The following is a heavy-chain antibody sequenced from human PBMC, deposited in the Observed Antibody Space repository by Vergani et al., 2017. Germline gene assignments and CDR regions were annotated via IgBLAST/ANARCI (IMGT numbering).Heavy chain of an antibody. CDR2: LSSCGSP. CDR1: GDSLSRLHYY. V-gene: IGHV4-39*02. D-gene: IGHD3-16*02. Sequence: QLQLQESGPGLVKPSDPLSLRCRVSGDSLSRLHYYWGFLRQPPGKGLEWIGSLSSCGSPYYTPTLQSRLAFSVDTSKNLFSLRLKSVTATDTGMYYCARPVGQSAMAEGYHVWGQGTMVTVS. J-gene: IGHJ3*01. CDR3: ARPVGQSAMAEGYHV.